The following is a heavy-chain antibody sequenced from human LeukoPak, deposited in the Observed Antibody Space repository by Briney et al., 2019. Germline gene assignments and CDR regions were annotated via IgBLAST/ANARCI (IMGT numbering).Heavy chain of an antibody. CDR1: GYTFTSYD. J-gene: IGHJ6*03. Sequence: SVKLSCTASGYTFTSYDINWVREATGQGFGWVGWMNPKSGDTGYAQKFQGRVTITRNTTTSTAYMELSSLRSEDTAVYYCARCIRYYDFWSGYYSAYYYYFMDVWGKGTTVTVSS. V-gene: IGHV1-8*03. CDR3: ARCIRYYDFWSGYYSAYYYYFMDV. D-gene: IGHD3-3*01. CDR2: MNPKSGDT.